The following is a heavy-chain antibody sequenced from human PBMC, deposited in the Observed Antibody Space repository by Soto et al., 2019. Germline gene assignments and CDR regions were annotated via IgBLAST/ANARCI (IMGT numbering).Heavy chain of an antibody. V-gene: IGHV4-4*02. Sequence: QVHLQQSGPGLVKPSETLSLTCGVSGDSISNGHWWSWVRQPPGKGLEWVGEISQAATTNYNPSLKSRLNISLDKSKNQFSVELSSVTAADMAVYYCARVLAGTWGGIDYWGQGILVTVSS. CDR3: ARVLAGTWGGIDY. D-gene: IGHD3-16*01. J-gene: IGHJ4*02. CDR1: GDSISNGHW. CDR2: ISQAATT.